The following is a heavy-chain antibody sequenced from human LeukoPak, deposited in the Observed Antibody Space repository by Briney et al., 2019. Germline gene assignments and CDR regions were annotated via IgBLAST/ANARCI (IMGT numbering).Heavy chain of an antibody. D-gene: IGHD3-10*01. Sequence: PSETLSLTCTVSGGSISSYYWGWIRQPAGKGLEWIGRIYTSGSTNYNPSLKSRVTMSVDTSKNQFSLKLSSVTAADTAVYYCARDWGYYGSGSYYEYFDYWGQGTLVTVSS. V-gene: IGHV4-4*07. CDR3: ARDWGYYGSGSYYEYFDY. CDR2: IYTSGST. J-gene: IGHJ4*02. CDR1: GGSISSYY.